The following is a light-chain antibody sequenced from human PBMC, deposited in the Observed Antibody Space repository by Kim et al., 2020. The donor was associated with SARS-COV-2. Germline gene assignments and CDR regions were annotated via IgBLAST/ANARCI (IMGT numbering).Light chain of an antibody. CDR1: QTAASGR. Sequence: PVATATHSCMATQTAASGRLARYPQGPRQAPRLVIFSSYSRATRIPARFSGSGSGTDFTLTIHKLEPEDFAVYYCQQYGTSPTAFGQGTKLEI. CDR3: QQYGTSPTA. V-gene: IGKV3-20*01. J-gene: IGKJ2*01. CDR2: SSY.